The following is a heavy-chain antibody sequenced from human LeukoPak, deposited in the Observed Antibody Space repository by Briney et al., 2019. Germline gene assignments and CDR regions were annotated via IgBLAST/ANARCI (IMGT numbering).Heavy chain of an antibody. J-gene: IGHJ4*02. Sequence: SETLSLTCTVSGGSISSSSYYWGWIRQPPGKGLEWIGEINHSGSTNYNPSLKSRVTISVDTSKNQFSLKLSSVTAADTAVYYCARGHDSSGYYRNDYWGQGTLVTVSS. D-gene: IGHD3-22*01. CDR1: GGSISSSSYY. V-gene: IGHV4-39*07. CDR3: ARGHDSSGYYRNDY. CDR2: INHSGST.